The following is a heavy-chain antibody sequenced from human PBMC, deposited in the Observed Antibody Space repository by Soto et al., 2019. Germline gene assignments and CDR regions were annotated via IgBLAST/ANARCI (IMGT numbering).Heavy chain of an antibody. CDR2: ISSYGADT. V-gene: IGHV3-64D*06. CDR1: GFTFNSYA. D-gene: IGHD6-19*01. J-gene: IGHJ4*02. CDR3: VKEGYMRSDWYGQFDY. Sequence: TVGSLRLSCSASGFTFNSYAMHWVRQAPGKGLEFVSAISSYGADTYYADSVKGRFAISRDNSKNTLYLQMSSLRAEDTALYYCVKEGYMRSDWYGQFDYWGQGALVTVSS.